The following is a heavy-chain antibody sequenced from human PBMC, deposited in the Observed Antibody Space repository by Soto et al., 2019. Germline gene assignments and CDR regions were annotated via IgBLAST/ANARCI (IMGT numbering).Heavy chain of an antibody. Sequence: PSETLSLTCTVSGGSISSYYWSWIRQPPGKGLEWIGYIYYSGSTNYNPSLKSRVTISVDTSKNQFSLKLSSVTAADTAVYYCARDRGIFSMVRAQADAFDIWGQGTMVTVSS. CDR2: IYYSGST. CDR1: GGSISSYY. V-gene: IGHV4-59*01. J-gene: IGHJ3*02. D-gene: IGHD3-10*01. CDR3: ARDRGIFSMVRAQADAFDI.